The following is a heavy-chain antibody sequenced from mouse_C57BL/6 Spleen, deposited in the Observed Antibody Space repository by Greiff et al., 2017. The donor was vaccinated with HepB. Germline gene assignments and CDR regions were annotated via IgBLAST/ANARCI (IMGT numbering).Heavy chain of an antibody. CDR3: ARGGVTTVVAPYWYFDV. CDR1: GYTFTSYW. V-gene: IGHV1-55*01. J-gene: IGHJ1*03. Sequence: QVQLQQPGAELVKPGASVKTSCKASGYTFTSYWITWVKQRPGQGLEWIGDIYPGSGSTNYNEKFKSKATLTVDTSSSTAYMQLSSLTSEDSAVYYCARGGVTTVVAPYWYFDVWGTGTTVTVSS. D-gene: IGHD1-1*01. CDR2: IYPGSGST.